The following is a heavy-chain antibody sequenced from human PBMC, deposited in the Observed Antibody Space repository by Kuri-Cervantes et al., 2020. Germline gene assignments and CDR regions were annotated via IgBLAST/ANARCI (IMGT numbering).Heavy chain of an antibody. CDR3: AREVPRELGWDY. CDR2: ISSSSSYI. CDR1: GFTFSSYE. Sequence: GGSLRLSCAASGFTFSSYEMNWVRQAPGKGLEWVSSISSSSSYIYYADSVKGRFTISRDNAKNSLYLQMNSLRAEDTAVYYCAREVPRELGWDYWGQGTLVTVSS. D-gene: IGHD7-27*01. V-gene: IGHV3-21*01. J-gene: IGHJ4*02.